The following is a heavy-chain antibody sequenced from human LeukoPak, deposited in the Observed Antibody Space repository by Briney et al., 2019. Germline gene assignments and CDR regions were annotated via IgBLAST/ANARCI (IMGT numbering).Heavy chain of an antibody. CDR2: ITGSSSYI. Sequence: PGGSLRLSCAASGFTFSTYTMNWVRQAPGKGLEWVSSITGSSSYIYYADSTKGRFTISRDNAQNSLYLQMNSLRADDTAVYYCAKGSDFDYWGEGTLVTVSS. CDR3: AKGSDFDY. CDR1: GFTFSTYT. D-gene: IGHD1-26*01. V-gene: IGHV3-21*01. J-gene: IGHJ4*02.